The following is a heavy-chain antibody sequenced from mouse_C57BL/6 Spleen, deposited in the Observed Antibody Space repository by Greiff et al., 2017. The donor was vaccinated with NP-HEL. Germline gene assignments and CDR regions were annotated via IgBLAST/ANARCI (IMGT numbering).Heavy chain of an antibody. CDR1: GYAFSSYW. CDR3: ARVVTKAYWYFDV. D-gene: IGHD2-2*01. Sequence: VQLQESGAELVKPGASVKISCKASGYAFSSYWMNWVKQRPGKGLEWIGQIYPGDGDTNYNGKFKGKATLTADKSSSTAYMQLSSLTSEDSAVYFCARVVTKAYWYFDVWGTGTTVTVSS. V-gene: IGHV1-80*01. CDR2: IYPGDGDT. J-gene: IGHJ1*03.